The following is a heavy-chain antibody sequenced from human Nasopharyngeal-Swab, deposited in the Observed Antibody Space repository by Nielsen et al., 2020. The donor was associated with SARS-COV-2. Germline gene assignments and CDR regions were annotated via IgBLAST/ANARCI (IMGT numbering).Heavy chain of an antibody. CDR2: IYPGDSDT. J-gene: IGHJ3*02. D-gene: IGHD6-13*01. Sequence: GESLEISCKGSGYSFTSYWIGWVRQMPGKGLEWMGIIYPGDSDTRYSPSFQGQVTISADKSISTAYLQWSSLKASDTAMYYCARYAGYSSSWYFGTHDAFDIWGQGTMVTVSS. CDR1: GYSFTSYW. V-gene: IGHV5-51*01. CDR3: ARYAGYSSSWYFGTHDAFDI.